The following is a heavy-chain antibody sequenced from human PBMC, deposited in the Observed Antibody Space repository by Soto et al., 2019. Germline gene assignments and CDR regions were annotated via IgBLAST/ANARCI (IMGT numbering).Heavy chain of an antibody. CDR3: AWARGVVDNYYYYGMDV. CDR2: FIPIFGTP. Sequence: HVQLVQSGSEMKKPGSSVRVSCKASGDSFRSYSLSWVRQAPGQGLEWIGGFIPIFGTPNYAQKFQGRLTISADESTSTVSMDLSSLRSEDTVVYYCAWARGVVDNYYYYGMDVWGQGTTVTVSS. V-gene: IGHV1-69*01. CDR1: GDSFRSYS. J-gene: IGHJ6*02. D-gene: IGHD3-22*01.